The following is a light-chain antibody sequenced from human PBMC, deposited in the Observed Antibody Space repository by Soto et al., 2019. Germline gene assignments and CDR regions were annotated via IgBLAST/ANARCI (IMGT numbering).Light chain of an antibody. CDR1: QSVNSD. CDR2: GAS. CDR3: QQYNNWPPYT. Sequence: EIVMTQSPAPLSVSPGDRATLSCTASQSVNSDLAWYQQKPGQSPRLLIYGASTRATGIPARFSGSGSGTEFTLTISSLQSEDFAIYYCQQYNNWPPYTFGQGTKVDIK. V-gene: IGKV3-15*01. J-gene: IGKJ2*01.